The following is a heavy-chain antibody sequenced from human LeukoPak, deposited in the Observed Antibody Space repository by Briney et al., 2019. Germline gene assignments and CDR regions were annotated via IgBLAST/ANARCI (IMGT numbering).Heavy chain of an antibody. CDR1: GGSFSVYY. Sequence: SETLSLTCAVYGGSFSVYYWSWIRQPPGKGLEWIGEINHSGSTNYNPSLKSRVTISVDTSKNQFSLKLSSVTAADTAVYYCARGGGVTAVAGDYYFDYWGQGTLVTVSS. V-gene: IGHV4-34*01. CDR3: ARGGGVTAVAGDYYFDY. J-gene: IGHJ4*02. D-gene: IGHD6-19*01. CDR2: INHSGST.